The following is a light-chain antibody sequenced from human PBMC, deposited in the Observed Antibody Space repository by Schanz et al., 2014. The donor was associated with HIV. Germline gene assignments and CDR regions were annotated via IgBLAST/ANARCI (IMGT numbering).Light chain of an antibody. J-gene: IGLJ2*01. CDR3: ATWDINLNGPV. CDR2: EVT. V-gene: IGLV2-8*01. CDR1: SSDIGGYEY. Sequence: QSALTQPPSASGSPGQSVAISCTGTSSDIGGYEYVSWYQHHPGKAPKLIIYEVTKRPSGVPDRFSGSKSGTSAALAISGLQSEDEADYYCATWDINLNGPVFGGGTKLTVL.